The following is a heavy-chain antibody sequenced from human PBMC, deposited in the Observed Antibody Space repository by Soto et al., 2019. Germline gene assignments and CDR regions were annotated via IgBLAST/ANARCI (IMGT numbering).Heavy chain of an antibody. CDR3: TRRSSSWYGDY. V-gene: IGHV3-73*01. D-gene: IGHD6-13*01. CDR2: IRSKANSYAT. J-gene: IGHJ4*02. Sequence: EVQLVESGGGLVQPGGSLKLSCAASGLTFSGSAMHWVRQASGKGLEWVGRIRSKANSYATAYAASVKGRFTISRDDSKNTAYLQMNSLKTEDTAVYYCTRRSSSWYGDYWGQGTLVTVAS. CDR1: GLTFSGSA.